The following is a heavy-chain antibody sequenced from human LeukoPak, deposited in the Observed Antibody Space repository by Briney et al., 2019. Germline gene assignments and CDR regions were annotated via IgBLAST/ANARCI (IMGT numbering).Heavy chain of an antibody. J-gene: IGHJ3*02. CDR1: GGSISSGGYS. Sequence: SETLSLTCAVSGGSISSGGYSWSWIRQPPGKGLEWIGYIYHSGSTYYNPSLKSRVTISVDRSKNQFSLKLSSVTAADTAVYYCARVGAYYYDSSGYYSIAFDIWGQGTMVTVSS. V-gene: IGHV4-30-2*01. D-gene: IGHD3-22*01. CDR2: IYHSGST. CDR3: ARVGAYYYDSSGYYSIAFDI.